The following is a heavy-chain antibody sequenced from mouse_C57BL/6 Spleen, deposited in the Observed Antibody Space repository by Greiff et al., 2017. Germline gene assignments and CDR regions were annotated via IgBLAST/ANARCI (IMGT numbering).Heavy chain of an antibody. D-gene: IGHD4-1*01. CDR1: GYTFTSYW. CDR3: ARFELGRYFDV. J-gene: IGHJ1*03. CDR2: IDPSDSYT. Sequence: QVQLQQPGAELVRPGTSVKLSCKASGYTFTSYWMHWVKQRPGQGLEWIGVIDPSDSYTNYNQKFKGKATLTVDTSSSTAYMQLSSLTSEDSAVYYCARFELGRYFDVWGTGTTVTVSS. V-gene: IGHV1-59*01.